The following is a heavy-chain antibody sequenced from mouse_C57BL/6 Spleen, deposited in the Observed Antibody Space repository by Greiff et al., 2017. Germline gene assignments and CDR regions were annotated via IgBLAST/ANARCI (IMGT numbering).Heavy chain of an antibody. D-gene: IGHD5-5*01. CDR1: GYTFTSYW. CDR3: ARGLPFDY. Sequence: VKLQESGAELVKPGASVKMSCKASGYTFTSYWITWVKQRPGQGLEWIGDIYPGSGSTNYNEKFKSKATLTVDTSSSTAYMQLSSLTSEDSAVYYCARGLPFDYWGQGTTLTVSS. V-gene: IGHV1-55*01. J-gene: IGHJ2*01. CDR2: IYPGSGST.